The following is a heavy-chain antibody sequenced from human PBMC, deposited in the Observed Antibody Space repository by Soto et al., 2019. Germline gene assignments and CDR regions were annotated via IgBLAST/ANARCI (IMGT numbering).Heavy chain of an antibody. J-gene: IGHJ6*03. Sequence: GGSLRLSCAASGFTFSSYGMHWVRQAPGKGLEWVAVIWYDGSNKYYADSVKGRFTISRDNSKNTLYLQMNSLRAEDTAVYYCAREKEAIFGVVIRYYMDVWGKGTTVTISS. CDR3: AREKEAIFGVVIRYYMDV. CDR1: GFTFSSYG. CDR2: IWYDGSNK. V-gene: IGHV3-33*01. D-gene: IGHD3-3*01.